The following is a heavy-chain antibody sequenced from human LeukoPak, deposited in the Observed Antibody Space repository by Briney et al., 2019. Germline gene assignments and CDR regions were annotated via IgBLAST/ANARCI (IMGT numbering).Heavy chain of an antibody. J-gene: IGHJ3*02. CDR2: IDPNTGNP. V-gene: IGHV7-4-1*01. D-gene: IGHD2-8*01. Sequence: ASVKVSCKASGYTFTSYYMHWVRQAPGQDFEWLGWIDPNTGNPTYAQGFRGRFVFSLDTSLSTAYLEIYSLKAEDTAMYYCARDWFSNGVSTLDIWGQGTMVAVLS. CDR1: GYTFTSYY. CDR3: ARDWFSNGVSTLDI.